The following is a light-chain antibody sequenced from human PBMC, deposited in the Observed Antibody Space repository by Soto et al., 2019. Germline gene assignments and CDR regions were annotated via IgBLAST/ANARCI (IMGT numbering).Light chain of an antibody. Sequence: ENALTQSPATLSLAPGERATLSCRASQSLSRYLAWYQQKPGQAPRLLIYDASNRATGIPARFSGSGSGTDFTLTISSLEPEDFAVYYCQQRSNWKTFGQGTKVDIK. CDR3: QQRSNWKT. CDR1: QSLSRY. V-gene: IGKV3-11*01. CDR2: DAS. J-gene: IGKJ1*01.